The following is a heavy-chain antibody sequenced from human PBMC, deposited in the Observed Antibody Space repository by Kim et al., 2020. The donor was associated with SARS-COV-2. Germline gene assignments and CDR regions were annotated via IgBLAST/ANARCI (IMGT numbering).Heavy chain of an antibody. Sequence: YSPSFQGHVTISADKSISTAYLQWSSLKASDTAMYYCARHERVFGAPFDYWGQGTLVTVSS. D-gene: IGHD3-3*01. J-gene: IGHJ4*02. CDR3: ARHERVFGAPFDY. V-gene: IGHV5-10-1*01.